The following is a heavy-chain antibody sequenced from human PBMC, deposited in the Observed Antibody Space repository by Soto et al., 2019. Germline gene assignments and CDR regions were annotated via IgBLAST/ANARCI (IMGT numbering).Heavy chain of an antibody. Sequence: SATLSLTCTVSGGSISSYYWSWIRQPPGKGLEWIGYIYYSGSTNYNPSLKSRVTISVDTSKNQFSLKLSSVTAADTAVYYCARVTFSRAYFVAWRKGTRVTLSS. D-gene: IGHD3-16*01. CDR2: IYYSGST. V-gene: IGHV4-59*01. J-gene: IGHJ4*02. CDR3: ARVTFSRAYFVA. CDR1: GGSISSYY.